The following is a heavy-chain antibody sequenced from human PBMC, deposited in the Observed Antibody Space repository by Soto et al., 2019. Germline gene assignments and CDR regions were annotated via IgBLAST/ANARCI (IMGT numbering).Heavy chain of an antibody. CDR2: IYFSGSA. D-gene: IGHD3-10*01. J-gene: IGHJ3*02. CDR1: GDSVNTKSYY. V-gene: IGHV4-61*01. Sequence: PSEALSLTGTVSGDSVNTKSYYWTWIRQSPGERPEWIGYIYFSGSAEYNHSLKRRVTISIDKSKNQFSLKLNSVTTAGSAMYYCPSEGSDFSAWHRNYAFDICGQGTILTVSS. CDR3: PSEGSDFSAWHRNYAFDI.